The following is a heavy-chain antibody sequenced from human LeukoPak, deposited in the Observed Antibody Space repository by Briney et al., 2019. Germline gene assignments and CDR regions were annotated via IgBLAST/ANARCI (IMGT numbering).Heavy chain of an antibody. D-gene: IGHD4-17*01. CDR2: IYYSGST. V-gene: IGHV4-39*01. Sequence: SETLSHTCTVSGGSISSSSYYWGWLRQPPGKGLEWIGSIYYSGSTYYNPSLKSRVTISVDTSKNQFSLKLSSVTAADTAVYYCARGYGDPGMVDYWGQGTLVTVSS. CDR1: GGSISSSSYY. J-gene: IGHJ4*02. CDR3: ARGYGDPGMVDY.